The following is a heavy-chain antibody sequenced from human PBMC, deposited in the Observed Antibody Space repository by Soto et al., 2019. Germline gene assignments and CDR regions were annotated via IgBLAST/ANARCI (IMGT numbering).Heavy chain of an antibody. V-gene: IGHV4-30-2*01. CDR1: GGSITPGGYF. D-gene: IGHD4-17*01. CDR3: ARVATTITYAMDV. Sequence: SETPSLTCGVSGGSITPGGYFWDWVRHPPGKGLEWIGYVYHTGSTFYNPSLNSRGTISVDRSKNQFSLDLISVTAADTAVYFCARVATTITYAMDVWGPGTTVTVSS. CDR2: VYHTGST. J-gene: IGHJ6*02.